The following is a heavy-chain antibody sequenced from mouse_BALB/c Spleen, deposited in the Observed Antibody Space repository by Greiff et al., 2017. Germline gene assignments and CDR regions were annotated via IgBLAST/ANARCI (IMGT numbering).Heavy chain of an antibody. CDR1: GFTFSDYY. CDR3: ARAPTGLFAY. J-gene: IGHJ3*01. Sequence: EVKLMESGGGLVKPGGSLKLSCAASGFTFSDYYMYWVRQTPEKRLEWVATISDGGSYTYYPDSVKGRFTISRDNAKNNLYLQMSSLKSEDTAMYYCARAPTGLFAYWGQGTLVTVSA. V-gene: IGHV5-4*02. D-gene: IGHD4-1*02. CDR2: ISDGGSYT.